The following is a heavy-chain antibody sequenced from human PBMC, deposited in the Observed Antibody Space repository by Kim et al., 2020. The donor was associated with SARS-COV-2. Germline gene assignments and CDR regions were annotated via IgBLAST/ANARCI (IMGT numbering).Heavy chain of an antibody. J-gene: IGHJ5*02. CDR3: ARGYYGSGILNWFDP. Sequence: QKLQGRVTMTTDTSTSTAYMELRSLRSDDTAVYYCARGYYGSGILNWFDPWGQGTLVTVSS. V-gene: IGHV1-18*01. D-gene: IGHD3-10*01.